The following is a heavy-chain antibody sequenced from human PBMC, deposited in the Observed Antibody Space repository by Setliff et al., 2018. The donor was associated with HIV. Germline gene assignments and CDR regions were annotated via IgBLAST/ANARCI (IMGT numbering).Heavy chain of an antibody. J-gene: IGHJ4*02. CDR2: INHSGST. CDR1: GGSLSGHY. V-gene: IGHV4-34*01. D-gene: IGHD3-10*01. CDR3: ARVVRGVIYFDY. Sequence: PSETLSLTCAVYGGSLSGHYWSWIRQPPGKGLEWIGEINHSGSTNYNPSLKSRVTMSVDTSKNQFSLRLSSVTAADTAVYYCARVVRGVIYFDYWGQGTLVTVSS.